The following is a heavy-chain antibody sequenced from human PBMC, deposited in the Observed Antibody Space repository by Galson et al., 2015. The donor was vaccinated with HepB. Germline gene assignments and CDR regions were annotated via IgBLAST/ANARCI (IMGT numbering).Heavy chain of an antibody. CDR1: GFTFGSYS. V-gene: IGHV3-48*04. Sequence: SLRLSCAASGFTFGSYSMNWVRQAPGKGLEWVSYISSSSSTIYYADSVKGRFSISRDNAKNSLYLQMNSLRAEDTAVYYCVIAAAGTGETEFDPWGQGTLVTVSS. D-gene: IGHD6-13*01. CDR3: VIAAAGTGETEFDP. CDR2: ISSSSSTI. J-gene: IGHJ5*02.